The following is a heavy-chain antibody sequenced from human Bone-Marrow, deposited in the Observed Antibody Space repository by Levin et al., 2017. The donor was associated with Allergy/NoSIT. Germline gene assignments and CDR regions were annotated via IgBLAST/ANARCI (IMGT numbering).Heavy chain of an antibody. CDR2: MNFNSGNT. Sequence: ASVKVSCKASGSTLSSYDVNWVRQASGQGLEWLGWMNFNSGNTGYAQKFQGRVTMTRDTSINTAYMELSSLRSDDTAVYFCARVNGASWFGPWGQGSLVTVSS. J-gene: IGHJ5*02. CDR3: ARVNGASWFGP. D-gene: IGHD2-8*01. CDR1: GSTLSSYD. V-gene: IGHV1-8*01.